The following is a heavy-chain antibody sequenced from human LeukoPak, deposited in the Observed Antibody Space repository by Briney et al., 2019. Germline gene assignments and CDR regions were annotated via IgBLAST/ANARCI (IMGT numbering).Heavy chain of an antibody. D-gene: IGHD3-22*01. CDR2: INHSGST. CDR3: ARGYYYDSSGYYQRCDF. V-gene: IGHV4-34*01. J-gene: IGHJ4*02. Sequence: GSLRLSCAASGFTFSDYYMSWIRQAPGKGLEWLWEINHSGSTNYNPSLKSRVTISVDTSKNQFSLKLSSVTAADTAVYYCARGYYYDSSGYYQRCDFWGQGTLVTVSS. CDR1: GFTFSDYY.